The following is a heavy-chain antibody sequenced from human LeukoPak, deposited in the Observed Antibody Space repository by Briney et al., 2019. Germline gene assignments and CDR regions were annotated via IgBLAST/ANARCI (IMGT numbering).Heavy chain of an antibody. CDR1: GGSISSGGYS. CDR3: ASFEMGFDY. CDR2: IYHSGST. J-gene: IGHJ4*02. Sequence: SETLSLTCAVSGGSISSGGYSWSWLRQPPGKGLEWIAYIYHSGSTYYNPSLKSRVTISVDRSKNQFSLKLSSVTAADTAVYYCASFEMGFDYWGQGTLVTVSP. D-gene: IGHD5-24*01. V-gene: IGHV4-30-2*01.